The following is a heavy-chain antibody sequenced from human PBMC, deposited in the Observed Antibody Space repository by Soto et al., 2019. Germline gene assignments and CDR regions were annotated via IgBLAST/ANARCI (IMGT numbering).Heavy chain of an antibody. Sequence: QVQLQESGPGLVKPSQTLSLTCTVSGGSISSGGYYWSWIRQHPGKGLEWIGYIYYSGSTYYNPSLKSRVTISVDTAKNQFSLKMSSVTAADTAVYYCARCGYYDSSGYYSTGAPGDYWGQGTLVTVSS. J-gene: IGHJ4*02. CDR1: GGSISSGGYY. CDR2: IYYSGST. CDR3: ARCGYYDSSGYYSTGAPGDY. D-gene: IGHD3-22*01. V-gene: IGHV4-31*03.